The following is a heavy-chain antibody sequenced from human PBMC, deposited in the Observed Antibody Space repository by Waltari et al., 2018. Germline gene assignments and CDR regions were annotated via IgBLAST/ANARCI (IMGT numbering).Heavy chain of an antibody. D-gene: IGHD6-13*01. CDR2: IIPILGIA. CDR3: ARGGYSSSWYLIWYFDL. J-gene: IGHJ2*01. Sequence: QVQLVQSGAEVKKPGSSVKVSCKASGGTFSSYTLSWVRQSPGQGLEWMGRIIPILGIANYAQKFQGRVTITADKSTSTAYMELSSLRSEDTAVYYCARGGYSSSWYLIWYFDLWGRGTLVTVSS. CDR1: GGTFSSYT. V-gene: IGHV1-69*02.